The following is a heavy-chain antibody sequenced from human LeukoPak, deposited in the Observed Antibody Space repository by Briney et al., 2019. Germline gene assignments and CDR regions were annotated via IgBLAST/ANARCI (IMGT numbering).Heavy chain of an antibody. CDR3: ARDEGPYAFDI. CDR2: ITPIFATA. V-gene: IGHV1-69*05. Sequence: ASVKVSCKASGGTFSSYAISWVRQAPGQGLEWMGGITPIFATANYAQKFQGRVTITTDESTYTAYMELSSLRSDDTAVYYCARDEGPYAFDIWGQGTVVTVSS. J-gene: IGHJ3*02. CDR1: GGTFSSYA.